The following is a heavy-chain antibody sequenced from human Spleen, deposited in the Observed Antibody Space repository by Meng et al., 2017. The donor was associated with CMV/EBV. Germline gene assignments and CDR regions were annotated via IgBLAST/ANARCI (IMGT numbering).Heavy chain of an antibody. CDR3: ASPSSLHYDFWSAYDY. Sequence: SETLSLTCTVSGGSIRTSSYYWGWFRQPPGKGLDWIGTIYYSGNTHYNPSLKSRITLSVDTSKNHFSLKLSSVTATDTAVYYCASPSSLHYDFWSAYDYWGQGSLVTVSS. V-gene: IGHV4-39*02. CDR1: GGSIRTSSYY. CDR2: IYYSGNT. D-gene: IGHD3-3*01. J-gene: IGHJ4*02.